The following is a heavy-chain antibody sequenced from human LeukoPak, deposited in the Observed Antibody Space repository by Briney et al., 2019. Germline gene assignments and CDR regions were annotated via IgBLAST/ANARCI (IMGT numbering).Heavy chain of an antibody. V-gene: IGHV1-69*06. J-gene: IGHJ4*02. CDR2: IIPIFGTA. CDR1: GGTFSSYA. D-gene: IGHD2-15*01. Sequence: SVKVSCEASGGTFSSYAISWVRQAPGQGLEWMGGIIPIFGTANYAQKFQGRVAITADKSTSTAYMELSSLRSEDTAVYYCASGEGIYCSGGSCYGDFDYWGQGTLVTVSS. CDR3: ASGEGIYCSGGSCYGDFDY.